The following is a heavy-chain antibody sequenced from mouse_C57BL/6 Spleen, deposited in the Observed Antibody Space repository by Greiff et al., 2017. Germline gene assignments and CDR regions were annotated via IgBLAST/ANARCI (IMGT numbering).Heavy chain of an antibody. J-gene: IGHJ2*01. V-gene: IGHV3-6*01. Sequence: ESGPGLVKPSQSLSLTCSVTGYSITSGYYWNWIRQFPGNKLEWMGYISYDGSNNYNPSLKNRISITRDTSKNQFFLKLNSVTTEDTATYYCARDRLGRGGFDYWGQGTTLTVSS. CDR1: GYSITSGYY. D-gene: IGHD4-1*01. CDR3: ARDRLGRGGFDY. CDR2: ISYDGSN.